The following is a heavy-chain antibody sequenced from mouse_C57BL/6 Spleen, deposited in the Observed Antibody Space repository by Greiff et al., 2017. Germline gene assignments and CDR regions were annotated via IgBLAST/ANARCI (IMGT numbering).Heavy chain of an antibody. CDR3: ARRRLTGPFDY. CDR1: GFTFSSYG. CDR2: ISSGGSYT. V-gene: IGHV5-6*02. Sequence: EVKVVESGGDLVKPGGSLKLSCAASGFTFSSYGMSWVRQTPDKRLEWVATISSGGSYTYYPDSVKGRFTISRDNAKNTLYLQMSSLKSEDTAMYYCARRRLTGPFDYWGQGTTLTVSS. J-gene: IGHJ2*01. D-gene: IGHD4-1*01.